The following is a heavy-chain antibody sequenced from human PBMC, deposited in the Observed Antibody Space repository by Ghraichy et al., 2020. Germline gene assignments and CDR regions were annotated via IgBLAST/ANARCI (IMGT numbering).Heavy chain of an antibody. CDR2: IKQDGSEG. Sequence: GGSLRLSCAASGFTFSGFWMTWVRQAPGKGLEWVANIKQDGSEGHYVDSVEGRFTISRDNAKDSLYLQMNSLRGEDMAVYYCARAGSQGSGISDYWGQGTLVTVSS. CDR1: GFTFSGFW. CDR3: ARAGSQGSGISDY. D-gene: IGHD1-1*01. J-gene: IGHJ4*02. V-gene: IGHV3-7*03.